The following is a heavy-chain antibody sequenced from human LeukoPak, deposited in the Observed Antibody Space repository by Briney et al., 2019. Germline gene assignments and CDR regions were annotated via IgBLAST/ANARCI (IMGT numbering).Heavy chain of an antibody. CDR2: IYYSGST. J-gene: IGHJ5*02. CDR3: ARRRGVIQMWFDP. V-gene: IGHV4-39*01. D-gene: IGHD3-10*01. CDR1: GGSISSSSYY. Sequence: SETLSLTCAVSGGSISSSSYYWGWIRQPPGKGLEWIGGIYYSGSTYYNPSLKSRVTISVDTSKNQFSLKLSSVTAADTAVYYCARRRGVIQMWFDPWGQGTLVTVSS.